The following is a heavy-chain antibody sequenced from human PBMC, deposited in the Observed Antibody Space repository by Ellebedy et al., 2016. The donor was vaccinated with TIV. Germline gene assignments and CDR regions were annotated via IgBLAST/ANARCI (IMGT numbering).Heavy chain of an antibody. V-gene: IGHV1-46*01. Sequence: ASVKVSCKASGYTFTNYHMHWVRRAPGQGLEWMGIINPSGGSTSYGQKFQGRVTMTRDTSTSTAYLELIGLRSEDTAVYYCARRYCSGGSCKADYWGQGTLVTVSS. J-gene: IGHJ4*02. CDR2: INPSGGST. CDR1: GYTFTNYH. D-gene: IGHD2-15*01. CDR3: ARRYCSGGSCKADY.